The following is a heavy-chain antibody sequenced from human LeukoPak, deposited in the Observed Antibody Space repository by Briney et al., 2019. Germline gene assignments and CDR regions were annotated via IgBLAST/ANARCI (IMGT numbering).Heavy chain of an antibody. V-gene: IGHV3-30*18. CDR1: GFTLSSYG. CDR3: AKESPIAAGTPPLDY. J-gene: IGHJ4*02. D-gene: IGHD6-13*01. CDR2: ISYDGSNK. Sequence: GGSLRLSCAASGFTLSSYGMHWVRQAPGKGPEWVAVISYDGSNKYYADSVKGRFTISRDNSKNTLYLQVNSLRAEDTAVYYCAKESPIAAGTPPLDYWGQGTLVTVSS.